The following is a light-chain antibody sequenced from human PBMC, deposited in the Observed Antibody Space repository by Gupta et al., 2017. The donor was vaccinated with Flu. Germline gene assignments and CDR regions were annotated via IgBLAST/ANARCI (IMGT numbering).Light chain of an antibody. J-gene: IGLJ3*02. CDR2: EDF. Sequence: SGSLASNCVHWYRQRPGTSPNTVIFEDFQRASGVADRFSASIDISSNSASLTISGLKTEDEGNYYCQSYENSNWVFGGGTKLTVL. CDR3: QSYENSNWV. V-gene: IGLV6-57*01. CDR1: SGSLASNC.